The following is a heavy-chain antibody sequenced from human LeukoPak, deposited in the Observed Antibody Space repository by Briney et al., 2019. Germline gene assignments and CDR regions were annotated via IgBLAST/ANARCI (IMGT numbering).Heavy chain of an antibody. J-gene: IGHJ4*02. CDR3: GRGNLRLGELSPIDY. CDR1: GGSISSSSYY. Sequence: PSETLSLTCTVSGGSISSSSYYWGWIRQPPGKGLEWIGSIYYSGSTYYNPSLKSRVTISVDTSKNQFSLKLSSVTAADTAVYYCGRGNLRLGELSPIDYWGQGTLVTVPS. D-gene: IGHD3-16*02. CDR2: IYYSGST. V-gene: IGHV4-39*01.